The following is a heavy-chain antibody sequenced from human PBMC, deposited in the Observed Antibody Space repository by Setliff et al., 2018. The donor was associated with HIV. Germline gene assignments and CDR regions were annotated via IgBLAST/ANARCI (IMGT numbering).Heavy chain of an antibody. J-gene: IGHJ4*02. Sequence: ASVKVSCKASGYRFTTYGLSWVRQAPGQGLEWMGWIGPHSGDTKYAQKVQGRVTMTTDTSTGTSYMELRSLRSDDTAVYYCARGDGMGPVLVTAMFDYWGQGTLVTVSS. V-gene: IGHV1-18*01. CDR1: GYRFTTYG. CDR2: IGPHSGDT. D-gene: IGHD2-21*02. CDR3: ARGDGMGPVLVTAMFDY.